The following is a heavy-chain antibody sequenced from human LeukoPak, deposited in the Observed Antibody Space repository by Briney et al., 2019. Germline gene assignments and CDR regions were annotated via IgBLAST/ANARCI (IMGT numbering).Heavy chain of an antibody. CDR1: GYTSTGYY. Sequence: ASVKVSCKASGYTSTGYYMHWVRQAPGQGLEWMGWINPNSGGTNYAQKFQGRVTMTRDTSISTAYMELSRLRSDDTAVYYCARERDIVATTVLDYWGQGTLVTVSS. CDR2: INPNSGGT. V-gene: IGHV1-2*02. D-gene: IGHD5-12*01. J-gene: IGHJ4*02. CDR3: ARERDIVATTVLDY.